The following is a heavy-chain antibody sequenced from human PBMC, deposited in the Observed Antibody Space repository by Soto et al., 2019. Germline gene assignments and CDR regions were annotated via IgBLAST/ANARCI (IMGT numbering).Heavy chain of an antibody. J-gene: IGHJ5*01. Sequence: SQTLSLTFAISGDSVSTNSATGDWIRQSPSRGLEWLGRTYYRSKWYNDYAVSVKGRITTNPDTSNNQLSLQLNSVTPDDTAVYYCARLIGNSWLDSWGQGTLVTVSS. CDR1: GDSVSTNSAT. D-gene: IGHD2-8*01. CDR2: TYYRSKWYN. V-gene: IGHV6-1*01. CDR3: ARLIGNSWLDS.